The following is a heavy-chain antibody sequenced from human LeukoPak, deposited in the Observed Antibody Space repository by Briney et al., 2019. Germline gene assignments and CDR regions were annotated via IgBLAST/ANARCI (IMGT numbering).Heavy chain of an antibody. J-gene: IGHJ4*02. Sequence: PGGSLRLSCAASGFTFDDYAMHWVRQAPGKGLEWVSGISWNSGSIGYADSVKGRFTISRDNAKNSLYLQMNSLRTDDTALYYCAKEMLGTRWITYDSWGQGTLVTVSS. CDR2: ISWNSGSI. V-gene: IGHV3-9*01. D-gene: IGHD5-12*01. CDR3: AKEMLGTRWITYDS. CDR1: GFTFDDYA.